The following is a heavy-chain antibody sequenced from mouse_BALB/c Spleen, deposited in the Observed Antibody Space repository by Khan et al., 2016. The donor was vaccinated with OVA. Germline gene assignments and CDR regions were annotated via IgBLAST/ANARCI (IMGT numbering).Heavy chain of an antibody. CDR1: GYTFTNYV. J-gene: IGHJ3*01. D-gene: IGHD4-1*01. CDR2: INPDNAGT. CDR3: AREASSWDFSFPY. V-gene: IGHV1S136*01. Sequence: VQLKESGPELVEPGASVKMSCKASGYTFTNYVIHWVKQRPGQGLEWIGYINPDNAGTRYNEKFKGTATLTSDISSTSAYMELLSLTSEDSAVYYCAREASSWDFSFPYWGQGTLVTVSA.